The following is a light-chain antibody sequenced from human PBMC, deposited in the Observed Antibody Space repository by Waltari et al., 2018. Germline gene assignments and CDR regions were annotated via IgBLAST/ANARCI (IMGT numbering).Light chain of an antibody. CDR3: QQYYISPLT. CDR2: WAS. CDR1: QSVFYSSNNKDY. Sequence: DIVMTQSPESLAVSLGERATINCRSSQSVFYSSNNKDYLAWYQQKPGQPPKLLIYWASTRESGVPDRCSGSGSGTDFPLTISSLQADDVAVYYFQQYYISPLTFGGGTKVEIK. V-gene: IGKV4-1*01. J-gene: IGKJ4*01.